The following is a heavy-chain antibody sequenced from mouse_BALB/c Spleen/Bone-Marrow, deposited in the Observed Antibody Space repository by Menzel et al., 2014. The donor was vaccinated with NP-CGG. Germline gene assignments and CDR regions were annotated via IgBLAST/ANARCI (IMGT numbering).Heavy chain of an antibody. J-gene: IGHJ4*01. V-gene: IGHV1-54*03. D-gene: IGHD2-3*01. CDR2: NNPGSGGT. CDR3: ARSIYDGYSEAMDY. Sequence: VQLQQSGAELVRPGTSVKASCKASGYAFTNYLIEWVKQRPGQGLEWIGVNNPGSGGTNYNEKFKGKATLTADKSSSTVYMQLSSLTSDDSAVYFCARSIYDGYSEAMDYWGQGTSVTVSS. CDR1: GYAFTNYL.